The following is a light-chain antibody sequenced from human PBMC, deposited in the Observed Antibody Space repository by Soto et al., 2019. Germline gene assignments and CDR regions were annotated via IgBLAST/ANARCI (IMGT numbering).Light chain of an antibody. V-gene: IGLV1-40*01. CDR2: NTN. CDR3: QSYYTSLPWV. J-gene: IGLJ3*02. Sequence: QSVLTQPPSVSGDPGQTVSISCTGSSSNIGAGYDVHWYQQLPGTAPKLLTYNTNNRPSGVPARFSGSKSGSSASLAITGLLAEDEADYYCQSYYTSLPWVFGGGTKLTVL. CDR1: SSNIGAGYD.